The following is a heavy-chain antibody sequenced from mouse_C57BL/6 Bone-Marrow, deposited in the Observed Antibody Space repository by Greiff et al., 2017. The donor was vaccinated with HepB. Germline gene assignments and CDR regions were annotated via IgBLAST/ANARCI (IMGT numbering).Heavy chain of an antibody. Sequence: QVQLKQSGAELVRPGSSVKLSCKASGYTFTSYWMHWVKQRPIQGLEWIGNIDPSDSETHYNQKFKDKATLTVDKSSSTAYMQLSSLTSEDSAVYYCARYGFYFDYWGQGTTLTVSS. CDR2: IDPSDSET. J-gene: IGHJ2*01. D-gene: IGHD1-1*02. CDR1: GYTFTSYW. CDR3: ARYGFYFDY. V-gene: IGHV1-52*01.